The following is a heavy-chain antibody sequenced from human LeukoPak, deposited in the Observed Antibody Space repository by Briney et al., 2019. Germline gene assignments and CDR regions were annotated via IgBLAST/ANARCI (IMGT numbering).Heavy chain of an antibody. J-gene: IGHJ4*02. CDR1: GGSISSGGYS. CDR3: AVVVAATAFDY. CDR2: IYYSGST. Sequence: SQTLSLTCAVSGGSISSGGYSWSWIRQPPGKGLEWIGYIYYSGSTYYNPSLKSRVTISVDTSKNQFSLKLSSVTAADTAVYYCAVVVAATAFDYWGQGTLVTVSS. V-gene: IGHV4-30-2*03. D-gene: IGHD2-15*01.